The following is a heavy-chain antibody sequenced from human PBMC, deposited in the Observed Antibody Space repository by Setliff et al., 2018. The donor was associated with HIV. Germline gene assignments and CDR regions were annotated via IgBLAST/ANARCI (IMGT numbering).Heavy chain of an antibody. CDR3: ARDPYPYADYGDWYFDL. V-gene: IGHV3-9*01. J-gene: IGHJ2*01. CDR2: ISWNSVKM. D-gene: IGHD4-17*01. Sequence: PGGSLRLSCVGSGFNIEEYAMAWVRQVPGKGLEWVSSISWNSVKMDYADSVKGRFTISRDNAKYSLYLQMNSLRAEDTAVYYCARDPYPYADYGDWYFDLWGRGTLVTVSS. CDR1: GFNIEEYA.